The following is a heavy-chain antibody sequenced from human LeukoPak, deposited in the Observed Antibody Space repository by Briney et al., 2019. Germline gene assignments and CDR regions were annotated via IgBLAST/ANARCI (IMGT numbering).Heavy chain of an antibody. CDR1: GFTFSSYA. CDR2: ISYDGSNK. Sequence: GRSLRLSCAASGFTFSSYAMHWVRQAPGKGLEWVAVISYDGSNKYYADSVKGRFTISRDNSKNTLYLQMNSLRAEDTAVYYCARDRRPGYGPGGYYFDYWGQGTLVTVSS. V-gene: IGHV3-30*04. D-gene: IGHD3-16*01. J-gene: IGHJ4*02. CDR3: ARDRRPGYGPGGYYFDY.